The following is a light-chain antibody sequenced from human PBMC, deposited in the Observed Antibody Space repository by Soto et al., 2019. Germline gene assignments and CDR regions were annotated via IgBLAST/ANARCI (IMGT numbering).Light chain of an antibody. V-gene: IGKV3-20*01. CDR1: QSVSNNY. CDR3: QQYGSSPWT. J-gene: IGKJ1*01. CDR2: GAY. Sequence: DIVLTQSPGTMSLSPGERATLSCRASQSVSNNYLAWYQQKPGQSPRLLIYGAYSRATGITDRFSGSGSGTDFTLSISRLEPEDFAVYYCQQYGSSPWTFGQGTKVDIK.